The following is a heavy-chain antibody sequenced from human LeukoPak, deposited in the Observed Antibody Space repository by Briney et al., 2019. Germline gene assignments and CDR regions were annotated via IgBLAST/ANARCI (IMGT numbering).Heavy chain of an antibody. J-gene: IGHJ4*02. CDR3: AKGDYDILTGYSDY. D-gene: IGHD3-9*01. V-gene: IGHV3-23*01. CDR1: GFTFSSYA. CDR2: ISGSGGST. Sequence: GSLRLSCAASGFTFSSYAMSWVRQAPGKGLEWVSAISGSGGSTYYADSVKGRFTISRDNSKNTLYLQMNSLRAEDTAVYYCAKGDYDILTGYSDYWGQGTLVTVSS.